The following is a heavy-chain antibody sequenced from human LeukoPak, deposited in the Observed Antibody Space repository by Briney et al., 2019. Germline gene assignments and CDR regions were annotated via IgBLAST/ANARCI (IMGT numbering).Heavy chain of an antibody. CDR1: GGSVSSGGYY. CDR2: IYYSGST. CDR3: ARGRTTGNYYYFYGMDV. D-gene: IGHD4-17*01. V-gene: IGHV4-31*03. Sequence: PSETLSLTCTVSGGSVSSGGYYWSWLRQHPGKGLEWIGYIYYSGSTYYNPSLKSRVTISLDTSKNQFSLKLSSVTAADTAVYYCARGRTTGNYYYFYGMDVWGQGTTVTVSS. J-gene: IGHJ6*02.